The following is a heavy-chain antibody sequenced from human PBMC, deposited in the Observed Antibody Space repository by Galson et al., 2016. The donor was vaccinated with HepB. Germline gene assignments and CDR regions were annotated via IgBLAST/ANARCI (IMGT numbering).Heavy chain of an antibody. V-gene: IGHV3-30*03. D-gene: IGHD5-18*01. CDR3: ARDGYIYEFDF. J-gene: IGHJ4*02. CDR1: GFTFDSYA. CDR2: TAHDGSDT. Sequence: SLRLSCAASGFTFDSYAMHWVRQPQGKGLEWVATTAHDGSDTKYSDSVKGRFTISRDNSNNALFLDMNSLTAEDSSVYYCARDGYIYEFDFWGRGALVTVSS.